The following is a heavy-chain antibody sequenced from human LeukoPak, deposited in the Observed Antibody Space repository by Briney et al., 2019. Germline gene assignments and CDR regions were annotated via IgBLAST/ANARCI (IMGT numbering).Heavy chain of an antibody. CDR3: ARESEGVDY. CDR1: GFTFSSYA. V-gene: IGHV3-30-3*01. CDR2: ISYEGSNK. D-gene: IGHD1-14*01. Sequence: GGSLRISCAASGFTFSSYAMHWVRQAPGKGLEWVAVISYEGSNKYYADSVKGRFTISRDNSKNTLYLQMNSLRAEDTAVYYCARESEGVDYWGQGTLVTVSS. J-gene: IGHJ4*02.